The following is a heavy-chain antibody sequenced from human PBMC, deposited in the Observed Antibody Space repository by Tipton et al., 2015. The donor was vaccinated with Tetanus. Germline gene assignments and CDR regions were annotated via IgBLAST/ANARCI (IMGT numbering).Heavy chain of an antibody. CDR2: MYYSGTT. J-gene: IGHJ5*02. Sequence: TLSLTCAVSGGSISSGGYSWPWIRQPPGKGLQWIGYMYYSGTTHYNPSLKSRVTISIDRSKNQLSLKLTSVTAADTAVYYCARATSTGPAYNWFDPWGQGTLVTVSS. CDR3: ARATSTGPAYNWFDP. V-gene: IGHV4-30-2*01. CDR1: GGSISSGGYS. D-gene: IGHD2-8*02.